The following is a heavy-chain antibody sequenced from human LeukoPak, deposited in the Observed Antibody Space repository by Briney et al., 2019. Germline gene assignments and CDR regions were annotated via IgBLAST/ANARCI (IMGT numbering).Heavy chain of an antibody. D-gene: IGHD3-22*01. CDR2: IYYSGST. CDR1: GVSVSSGSYY. Sequence: SETLSLTCTVSGVSVSSGSYYWSWIRQPPGKGLEWIGYIYYSGSTNYNPSLKSRVTISVDTSKNQFSLKLSSVTAADTAVYYCARVYRHDSSGYYLFDYWGQGTLVTVSS. V-gene: IGHV4-61*01. CDR3: ARVYRHDSSGYYLFDY. J-gene: IGHJ4*02.